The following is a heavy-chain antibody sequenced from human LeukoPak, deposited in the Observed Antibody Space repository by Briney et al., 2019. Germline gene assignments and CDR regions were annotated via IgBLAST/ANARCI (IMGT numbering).Heavy chain of an antibody. Sequence: ASVKVSCKSSGYTFTVYYMHWVRQPPAQGLEWMGWINPNSGGTNYAQKFQGRVTMTRDTYISTAYMELSRLRSDDTAVYYCASGSYARDAFDIWGQGTMVTVSS. J-gene: IGHJ3*02. D-gene: IGHD1-26*01. CDR1: GYTFTVYY. V-gene: IGHV1-2*02. CDR2: INPNSGGT. CDR3: ASGSYARDAFDI.